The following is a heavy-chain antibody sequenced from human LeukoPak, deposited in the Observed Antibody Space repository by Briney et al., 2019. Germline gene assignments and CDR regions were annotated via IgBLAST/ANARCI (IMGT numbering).Heavy chain of an antibody. CDR3: AREEAAVGPVDY. D-gene: IGHD6-13*01. V-gene: IGHV4-61*02. Sequence: KTSETLSLTCTVSGGSISSGSYYWSWIRQPAGKGLEWIGRIYTSGSTNYNPSLKSRVTILVDTSKNQFSLKLSSVTAADTAVYYCAREEAAVGPVDYWGQGTLVTVSS. J-gene: IGHJ4*02. CDR2: IYTSGST. CDR1: GGSISSGSYY.